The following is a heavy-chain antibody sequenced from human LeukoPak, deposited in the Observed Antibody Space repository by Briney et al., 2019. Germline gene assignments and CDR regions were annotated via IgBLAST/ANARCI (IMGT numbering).Heavy chain of an antibody. CDR2: INNGGST. CDR1: GGSFSGCY. D-gene: IGHD3-10*01. J-gene: IGHJ6*03. V-gene: IGHV4-34*01. CDR3: ARGPNYYGSGSYYNLYYYYYMDV. Sequence: SKTLSLTCAVYGGSFSGCYWSWIRQPPGKGLEWIGEINNGGSTNYNPSLKSGVTISVDTSKNQFSLKLSSVTAADTAVYYCARGPNYYGSGSYYNLYYYYYMDVWGKGTTVTVSS.